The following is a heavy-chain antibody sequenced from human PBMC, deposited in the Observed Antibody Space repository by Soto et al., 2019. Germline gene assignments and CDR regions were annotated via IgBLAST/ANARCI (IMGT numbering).Heavy chain of an antibody. CDR1: GFTFSSYD. CDR2: IGTAGDT. D-gene: IGHD6-13*01. CDR3: ARDCRRAACYYYGMDV. Sequence: GGSLRLSCAASGFTFSSYDMHWVRQATGKGLEWVSAIGTAGDTYYPGSVKGRFTISRENAKNSLYLQMNSLRAEDTAVYYCARDCRRAACYYYGMDVWGQGTTVTVSS. J-gene: IGHJ6*02. V-gene: IGHV3-13*01.